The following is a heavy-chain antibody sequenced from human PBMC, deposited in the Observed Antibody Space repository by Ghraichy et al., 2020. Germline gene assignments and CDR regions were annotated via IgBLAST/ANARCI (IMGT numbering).Heavy chain of an antibody. CDR2: ISGNGVSI. Sequence: GALRLSCAASGFTFRSYAMSWVRQAPGKGLEWVSIISGNGVSIDYADSVKGRFTISRDNSKNTMYLQMNSLRAEDTAVYYCVKLGQGFHYYYGVDVWGQGTTVTVSS. J-gene: IGHJ6*02. V-gene: IGHV3-23*01. CDR1: GFTFRSYA. CDR3: VKLGQGFHYYYGVDV.